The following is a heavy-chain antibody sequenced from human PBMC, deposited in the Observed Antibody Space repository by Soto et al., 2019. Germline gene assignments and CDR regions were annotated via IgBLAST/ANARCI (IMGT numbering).Heavy chain of an antibody. Sequence: QVQLVQSGAEVKKPGASVKVSCKASGYTFTSYGIGWVRQAPGQGLEWMGCLSADNGNTNYAQKLQGRVTRTTDTSTSTAYMELRSLSSDDTAVYYGAGDGYFDYWGQGTLVTVAS. CDR2: LSADNGNT. V-gene: IGHV1-18*01. CDR1: GYTFTSYG. CDR3: AGDGYFDY. J-gene: IGHJ4*02.